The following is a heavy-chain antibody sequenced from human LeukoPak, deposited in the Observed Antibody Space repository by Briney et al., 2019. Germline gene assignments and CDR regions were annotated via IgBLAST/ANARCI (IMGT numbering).Heavy chain of an antibody. J-gene: IGHJ6*03. CDR2: IRYDGSNK. CDR1: GFTFSSYG. V-gene: IGHV3-30*02. CDR3: ARGYCSGGSCYYYMDV. Sequence: GGSLRLSCAASGFTFSSYGMHWVRQAPGKGLEWVAFIRYDGSNKYYADSVKGRFTIPRDNAKNSLYLQMNSLRAEDTAVYYCARGYCSGGSCYYYMDVWGKGTTVTVSS. D-gene: IGHD2-15*01.